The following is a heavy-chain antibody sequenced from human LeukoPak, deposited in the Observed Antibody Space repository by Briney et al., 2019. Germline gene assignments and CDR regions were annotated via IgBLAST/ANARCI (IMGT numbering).Heavy chain of an antibody. CDR2: IKRDGSEK. CDR3: VRDDGATKPC. Sequence: GGSLRLSCAASGFTFSSYWMSWVRQAPGKGLEWVANIKRDGSEKYYVDSVKGRFSISRDNAKNSLYLQMNSLRVEDTAVYYCVRDDGATKPCWGQGTLVTVSS. V-gene: IGHV3-7*01. D-gene: IGHD1-26*01. CDR1: GFTFSSYW. J-gene: IGHJ4*02.